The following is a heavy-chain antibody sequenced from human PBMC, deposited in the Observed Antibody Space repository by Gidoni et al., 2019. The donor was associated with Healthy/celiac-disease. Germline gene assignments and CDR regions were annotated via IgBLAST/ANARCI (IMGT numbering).Heavy chain of an antibody. J-gene: IGHJ4*02. CDR3: AKGRWELDY. CDR2: ISWNSGSI. V-gene: IGHV3-9*01. D-gene: IGHD1-26*01. Sequence: EVQLVESGGGLVQPGRSLRLSCAASGFTFDDYAMHWVRQAPGKGLEWVSGISWNSGSIGYADSVKGRFTISRDNAKNSLYLQMNILRAEDTALYYCAKGRWELDYWGQGTLVTVSS. CDR1: GFTFDDYA.